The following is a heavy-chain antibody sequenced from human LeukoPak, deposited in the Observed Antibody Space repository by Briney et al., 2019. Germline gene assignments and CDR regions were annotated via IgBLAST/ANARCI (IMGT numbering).Heavy chain of an antibody. Sequence: SETLSLTCNVSGGSISSYYWSWIRQPPGKGLEWIGYIYYSGSTNYDPSLKSRVTISVDTSKNQFSLKLSSVTAADTAVYYCARNNRNSGSYPREDWFDPWGQGTLVTVSS. CDR1: GGSISSYY. CDR2: IYYSGST. D-gene: IGHD1-26*01. V-gene: IGHV4-59*01. CDR3: ARNNRNSGSYPREDWFDP. J-gene: IGHJ5*02.